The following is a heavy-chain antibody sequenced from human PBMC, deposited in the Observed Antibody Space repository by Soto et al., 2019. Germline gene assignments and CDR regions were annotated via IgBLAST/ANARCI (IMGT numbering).Heavy chain of an antibody. J-gene: IGHJ4*02. D-gene: IGHD4-17*01. CDR1: GFTFSNYG. Sequence: QVQLVESGGGVVQPGRSLRLSCAASGFTFSNYGMHWVRQAPGKGLEWVAGISYHGSDKYYADSVKGRFTISRDNSKNTLYLQMDSLRAEATAVYYCAKDHLTTTVTTVGYWGQGTLVTVSS. V-gene: IGHV3-30*18. CDR2: ISYHGSDK. CDR3: AKDHLTTTVTTVGY.